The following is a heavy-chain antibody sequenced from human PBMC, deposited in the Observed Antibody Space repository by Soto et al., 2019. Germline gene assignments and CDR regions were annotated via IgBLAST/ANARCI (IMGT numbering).Heavy chain of an antibody. CDR3: AKRISGWSFDY. CDR1: GGSISSGGYY. J-gene: IGHJ4*02. CDR2: IYYSGST. D-gene: IGHD6-19*01. Sequence: SETLSLTCTVSGGSISSGGYYWSWIRQHPGKGLEWIGYIYYSGSTYYNPSLKSRVTISVDTFKNQFSLKLSSVTAADTAVYYCAKRISGWSFDYWGQGTLVTVSS. V-gene: IGHV4-31*03.